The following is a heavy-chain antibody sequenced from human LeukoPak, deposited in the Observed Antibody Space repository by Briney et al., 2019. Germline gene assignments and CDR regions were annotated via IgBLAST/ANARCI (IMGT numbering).Heavy chain of an antibody. CDR3: ARAELWSAFDI. CDR2: ISSSLDSNI. J-gene: IGHJ3*02. D-gene: IGHD5-18*01. Sequence: GGSLRLSCAASGFTFNVYSMNWVRQAPGKGLEWVSFISSSLDSNIYYADSVKGRFTISRDNAKNSLYLQMNSLRAEDTAVYYCARAELWSAFDIWGQGTMVTVSS. V-gene: IGHV3-48*04. CDR1: GFTFNVYS.